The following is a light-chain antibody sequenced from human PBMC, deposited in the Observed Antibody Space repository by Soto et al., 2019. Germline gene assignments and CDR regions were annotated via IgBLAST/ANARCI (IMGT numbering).Light chain of an antibody. Sequence: DIQMTQSPSTLSGSVGDSVTITCRASQTISSWLAWYQKKPGKAPPVLIWNASTLQRGVPSRFSGSGSGTEFTLTISSLLPDDFATYYCQQYNRFSTWTFGQGTKVDI. V-gene: IGKV1-5*01. CDR3: QQYNRFSTWT. J-gene: IGKJ1*01. CDR2: NAS. CDR1: QTISSW.